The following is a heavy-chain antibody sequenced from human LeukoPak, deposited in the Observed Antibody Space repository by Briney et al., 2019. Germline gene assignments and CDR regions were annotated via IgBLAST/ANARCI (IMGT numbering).Heavy chain of an antibody. CDR1: GFTFDDYA. CDR3: AKGFPNLYHAFDY. J-gene: IGHJ4*02. D-gene: IGHD2-2*02. V-gene: IGHV3-9*01. CDR2: ITWNSGTI. Sequence: GGSLRLSCAASGFTFDDYAMHWVRQAPGKGLEWVSTITWNSGTIVYADSVKGRFTISRDNAKNSLYLQMNSLRVEDTAFYYCAKGFPNLYHAFDYWGQGTLVTVSS.